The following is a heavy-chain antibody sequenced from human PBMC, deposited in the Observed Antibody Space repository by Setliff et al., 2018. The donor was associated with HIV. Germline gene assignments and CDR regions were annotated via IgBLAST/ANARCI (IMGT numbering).Heavy chain of an antibody. CDR1: GGSFSGCY. D-gene: IGHD1-26*01. CDR3: ARVQWDLLYVPDAFDI. CDR2: INHSGST. V-gene: IGHV4-34*01. Sequence: SETLSLTCAVYGGSFSGCYWSWIRQPPGKGLEWIGEINHSGSTNYNPSLKSRVTISVDTSKNQFSLKLSSVTAADTAVYYCARVQWDLLYVPDAFDIWGQGIMVTVSS. J-gene: IGHJ3*02.